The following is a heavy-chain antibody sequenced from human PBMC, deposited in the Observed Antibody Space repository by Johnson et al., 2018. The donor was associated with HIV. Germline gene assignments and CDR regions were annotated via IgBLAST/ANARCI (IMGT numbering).Heavy chain of an antibody. CDR3: ARGRPSGSHDAFDI. J-gene: IGHJ3*02. V-gene: IGHV3-7*01. Sequence: SLRLSCAASGFTFRSFWMSWVRQAPGKGLEWVANIKQDGSEKYYVDSVKGRFTISRDNAKNSLYLQMNSLRAEDTAVYYCARGRPSGSHDAFDIWGQGTMVTVSS. D-gene: IGHD3-22*01. CDR1: GFTFRSFW. CDR2: IKQDGSEK.